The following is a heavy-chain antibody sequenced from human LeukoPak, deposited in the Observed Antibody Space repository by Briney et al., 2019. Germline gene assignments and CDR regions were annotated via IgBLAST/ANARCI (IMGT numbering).Heavy chain of an antibody. CDR1: VFTFSTYN. Sequence: GGSLRLSCAASVFTFSTYNMNWVRQAPGKGLEWVSSITSSSRYTFYADSVKGRFTISRDNAKNSLYLQMNSLRAEDTAVYYCAELGITMIGGVWGKGTTVTISS. J-gene: IGHJ6*04. D-gene: IGHD3-10*02. CDR3: AELGITMIGGV. CDR2: ITSSSRYT. V-gene: IGHV3-21*01.